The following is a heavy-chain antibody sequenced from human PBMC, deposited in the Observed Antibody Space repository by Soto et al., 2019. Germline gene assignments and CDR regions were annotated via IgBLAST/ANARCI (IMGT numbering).Heavy chain of an antibody. V-gene: IGHV3-11*01. Sequence: PGGSLRLSCAASGFTLSDYYMSWIRQAPGKGLEWVSYISSSGSTIYYADYVKGRFNISRDNAKNSLYLQMNSLRAEDTAVYYCARSNMVRGVIAGLDYWGQGTLVTVSS. CDR2: ISSSGSTI. J-gene: IGHJ4*02. CDR3: ARSNMVRGVIAGLDY. CDR1: GFTLSDYY. D-gene: IGHD3-10*01.